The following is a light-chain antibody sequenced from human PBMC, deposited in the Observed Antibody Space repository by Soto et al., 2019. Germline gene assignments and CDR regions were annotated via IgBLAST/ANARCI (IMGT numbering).Light chain of an antibody. V-gene: IGKV1-33*01. CDR3: QQYDNLPPLT. J-gene: IGKJ4*01. Sequence: DIQMTQSPSSLSASVGDRXTIXXQAXXXXSNYLNWYQQKPGKAPKLLIYDASNLETGVPSRFSGSGSGTDFTFTISSLQPEDIATYYCQQYDNLPPLTFGGGTKVEIK. CDR2: DAS. CDR1: XXXSNY.